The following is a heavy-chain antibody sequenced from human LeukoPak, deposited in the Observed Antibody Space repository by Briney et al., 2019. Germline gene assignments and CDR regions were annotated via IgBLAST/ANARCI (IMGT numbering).Heavy chain of an antibody. CDR3: AKCGKNYYFDY. Sequence: PGGSLRLSCAAPGFTFDDYAMHWVRQAPGKGLEWVSGISWNSGSIGYADSVKGRFTISRDNAKNSLYLQMNSLRAEDTALYYCAKCGKNYYFDYWGQGTLVTVSS. CDR1: GFTFDDYA. V-gene: IGHV3-9*01. CDR2: ISWNSGSI. D-gene: IGHD1-14*01. J-gene: IGHJ4*02.